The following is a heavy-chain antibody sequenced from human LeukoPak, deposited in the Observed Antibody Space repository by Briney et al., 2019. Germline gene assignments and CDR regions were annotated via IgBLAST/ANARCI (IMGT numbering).Heavy chain of an antibody. CDR2: IYISGST. J-gene: IGHJ4*02. CDR3: ARGRYYGSGTLVYFDY. CDR1: GGSISSSSYY. V-gene: IGHV4-39*07. D-gene: IGHD3-10*01. Sequence: SETLSLTCTVSGGSISSSSYYWGWIRQPPGKGLEWIGRIYISGSTNSNPSLKSRVSMSVDTSKNQFSLKLTSVTAADTAVYYCARGRYYGSGTLVYFDYWGQGTLVTVSS.